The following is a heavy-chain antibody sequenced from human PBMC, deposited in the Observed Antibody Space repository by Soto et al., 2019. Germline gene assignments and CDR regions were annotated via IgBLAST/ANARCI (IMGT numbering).Heavy chain of an antibody. CDR2: ISGSGGST. V-gene: IGHV3-23*01. CDR3: ATQMEYYYDSSGYYLAY. CDR1: GFTFSSYA. J-gene: IGHJ4*02. D-gene: IGHD3-22*01. Sequence: PGGSLRLSCAASGFTFSSYAMSWVRQAPGKGLEWVSAISGSGGSTYYADSVKGRFTISRDNSKNTLYLQMNSLRAEDTAVYYCATQMEYYYDSSGYYLAYWGQGTLVTVS.